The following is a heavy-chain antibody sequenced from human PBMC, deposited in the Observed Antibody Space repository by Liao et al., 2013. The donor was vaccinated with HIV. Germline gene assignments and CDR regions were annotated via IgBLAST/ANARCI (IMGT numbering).Heavy chain of an antibody. J-gene: IGHJ4*02. CDR2: INYSGST. V-gene: IGHV4-39*07. Sequence: QLQLQESGPGLVKPSETVSLTCAASGDSIRSTSFFWSWIRQPPGKGLEWIGEINYSGSTNYNPSLKSRVTISVDTSKNQFSLKLSSVTAADTAVYYCARDYYGSGIFDYWGQGTLVTVSS. D-gene: IGHD3-10*01. CDR1: GDSIRSTSFF. CDR3: ARDYYGSGIFDY.